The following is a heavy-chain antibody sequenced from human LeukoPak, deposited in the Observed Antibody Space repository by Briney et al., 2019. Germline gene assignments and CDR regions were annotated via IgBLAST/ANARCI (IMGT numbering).Heavy chain of an antibody. CDR3: AKSLGYYYDSSGYYY. Sequence: SETLSLTCAVYGGSFSGYYWSWIRQPPGKGLEWIGEIYHSGSTNYNPSLKSRVTISIDKSKNQFSLKLSSVTAADTAVYYCAKSLGYYYDSSGYYYWGQGTLVTVSS. V-gene: IGHV4-34*01. CDR1: GGSFSGYY. D-gene: IGHD3-22*01. CDR2: IYHSGST. J-gene: IGHJ4*02.